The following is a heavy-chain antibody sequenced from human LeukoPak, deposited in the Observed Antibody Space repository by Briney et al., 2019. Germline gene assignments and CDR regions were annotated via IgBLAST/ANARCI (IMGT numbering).Heavy chain of an antibody. V-gene: IGHV1-69*05. CDR3: AREGHSSSWRDFDP. J-gene: IGHJ5*02. CDR1: GGTFSSYA. Sequence: ASVKVSCKASGGTFSSYAISWVRQAPGQGLEWMGGTIPIFGTANYAQKFQGRVTITTDESTSTAYMELSSLRSEDTAVYYCAREGHSSSWRDFDPWGQGTLVTVSS. D-gene: IGHD6-13*01. CDR2: TIPIFGTA.